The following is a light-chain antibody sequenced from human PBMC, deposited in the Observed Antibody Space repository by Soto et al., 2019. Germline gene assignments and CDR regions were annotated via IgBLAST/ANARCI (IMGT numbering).Light chain of an antibody. Sequence: EIVLTQSPGTLALSPGERATLSCRAGQSVSSSDLAWYRQKPGQSPRLLMYGAPSRATGIPDRVSGSGSGTDFTLTISRLEPEDFAVYYCQQYGSSPLTFGQGTRLEI. CDR2: GAP. CDR3: QQYGSSPLT. CDR1: QSVSSSD. V-gene: IGKV3-20*01. J-gene: IGKJ5*01.